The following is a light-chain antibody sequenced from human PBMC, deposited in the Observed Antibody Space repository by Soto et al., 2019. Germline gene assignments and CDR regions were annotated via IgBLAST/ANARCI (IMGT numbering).Light chain of an antibody. CDR1: RSDIASYKF. CDR3: SSATNTDTLVV. CDR2: EVN. Sequence: QSVLTPPASVSGSPGQSITISCTGTRSDIASYKFVSWFQHHPGKAPNLLIYEVNNRPSGISNRFSGSKSGNTASLTISGLQPEDEANYFCSSATNTDTLVVFGGGTQLTVL. J-gene: IGLJ2*01. V-gene: IGLV2-14*01.